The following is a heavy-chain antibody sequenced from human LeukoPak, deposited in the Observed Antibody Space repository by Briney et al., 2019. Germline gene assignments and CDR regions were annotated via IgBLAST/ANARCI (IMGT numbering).Heavy chain of an antibody. CDR2: IYYSGST. CDR1: GGSISSSSYY. D-gene: IGHD3-10*01. Sequence: PSETLSLTCTVSGGSISSSSYYWGWIRQPPGKGLEWIGSIYYSGSTYYNPSLKSRVTISVDTSKNHFSLKLSSVTAADTAVYYCARRPEIYGSGSYFDYWGQGTLVTVSS. V-gene: IGHV4-39*02. J-gene: IGHJ4*02. CDR3: ARRPEIYGSGSYFDY.